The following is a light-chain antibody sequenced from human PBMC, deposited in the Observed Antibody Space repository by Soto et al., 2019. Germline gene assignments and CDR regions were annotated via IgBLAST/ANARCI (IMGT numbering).Light chain of an antibody. CDR1: QSSSRR. CDR3: QQYNSYSP. Sequence: DMPVTQSPSTLSASIGDSVTMXXRISQSSSRRLAWYQQKPGKAPRLLIYDASSLERGVPSRFSGSGSGTEFTLTISSLQPDDFATYYCQQYNSYSPFGQGTRLEIK. J-gene: IGKJ5*01. CDR2: DAS. V-gene: IGKV1-5*01.